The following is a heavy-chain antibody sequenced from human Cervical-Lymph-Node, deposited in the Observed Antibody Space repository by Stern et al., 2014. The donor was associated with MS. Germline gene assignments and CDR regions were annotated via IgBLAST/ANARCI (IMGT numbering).Heavy chain of an antibody. CDR1: GHRLTDYA. D-gene: IGHD4-17*01. J-gene: IGHJ4*02. CDR3: ARDGVGNTVTAFDY. V-gene: IGHV7-4-1*01. CDR2: INTKTGHP. Sequence: VQLVESGSELKKPGASVKVACKASGHRLTDYAINWVRQAPGQGLEWMGWINTKTGHPTYAQGFTGRFVFSLDASVSTAYLQIRSLETDDSAIYFCARDGVGNTVTAFDYWGQGTLVVVSS.